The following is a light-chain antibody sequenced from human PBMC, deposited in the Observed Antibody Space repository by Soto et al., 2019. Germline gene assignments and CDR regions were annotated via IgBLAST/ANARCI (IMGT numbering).Light chain of an antibody. J-gene: IGKJ4*01. Sequence: DIVFTHSPATLSLSPGERATLSCRASQSVSSYLAWYQQKPGQAPRLLIYDASNRATGIPARFSGSGSGTDFTLTISSLEPEDFAVYYCQQRSNWRALTFGGGTKVDIK. CDR3: QQRSNWRALT. V-gene: IGKV3-11*01. CDR2: DAS. CDR1: QSVSSY.